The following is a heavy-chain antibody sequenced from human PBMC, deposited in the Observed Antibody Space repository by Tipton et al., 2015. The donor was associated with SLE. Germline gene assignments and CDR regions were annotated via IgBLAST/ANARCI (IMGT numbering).Heavy chain of an antibody. CDR2: INSNGGST. CDR1: GFTFSSYA. J-gene: IGHJ4*02. Sequence: GSLRLSCSASGFTFSSYAMHWVRQTPGKGLEYVSAINSNGGSTYYADSVKGRFTISRDNFKNVLFLQMSNLRSEDTAVYYCAKFIGDPDTDYWGQGTLVSVSS. CDR3: AKFIGDPDTDY. D-gene: IGHD3-10*01. V-gene: IGHV3-64D*06.